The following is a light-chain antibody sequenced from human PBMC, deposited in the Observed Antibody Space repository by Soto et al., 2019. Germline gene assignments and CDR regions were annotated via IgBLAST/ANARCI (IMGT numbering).Light chain of an antibody. Sequence: ALTQPASVSGSPGQSITISCPGTRRDVGGYNYVSWYQQHPGKAPKLMIYEVSNRPSGVSNRFSGSKSGNTASLTISGLQAEDEADYYCSSYTSSSTLVFGTGTKVTVL. CDR3: SSYTSSSTLV. J-gene: IGLJ1*01. CDR2: EVS. V-gene: IGLV2-14*01. CDR1: RRDVGGYNY.